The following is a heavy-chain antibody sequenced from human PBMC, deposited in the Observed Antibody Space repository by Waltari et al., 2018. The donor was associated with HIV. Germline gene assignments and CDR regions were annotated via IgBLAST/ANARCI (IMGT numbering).Heavy chain of an antibody. Sequence: DVYLIQSGGGLAQPGGSLRLSCGVARFAFEKYWMSWVRQAPGKGLEWVANIKQDGSEMYYVDSVKGRFTIFRDNTKKSLSLQMNRLRVDDTATYFCARSSSGHFDFWGQGSVVTVSS. J-gene: IGHJ4*02. CDR3: ARSSSGHFDF. CDR1: RFAFEKYW. D-gene: IGHD3-22*01. CDR2: IKQDGSEM. V-gene: IGHV3-7*03.